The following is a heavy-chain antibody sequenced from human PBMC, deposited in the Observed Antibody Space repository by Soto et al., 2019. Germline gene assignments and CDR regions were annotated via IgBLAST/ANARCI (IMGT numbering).Heavy chain of an antibody. D-gene: IGHD6-19*01. CDR3: VREDSAWDSRGSFDF. CDR1: AFTFSNYA. CDR2: ISGSGGSA. J-gene: IGHJ3*01. V-gene: IGHV3-23*01. Sequence: GGSLRLSCAASAFTFSNYAMNWVRQAPGKGLEWVSVISGSGGSASYADSVQGRFTISRDNSKNTLYLQTNSLRAEDTAIYYCVREDSAWDSRGSFDFWGRGTMVTVSS.